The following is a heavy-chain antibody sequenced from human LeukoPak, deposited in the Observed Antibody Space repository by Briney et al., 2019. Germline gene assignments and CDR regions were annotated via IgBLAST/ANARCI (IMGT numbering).Heavy chain of an antibody. CDR3: ARDGGMGSGSYEYAFDI. CDR1: GGSISSGGYY. Sequence: SETLSLTCPVSGGSISSGGYYWSWIRQHPGKGLVWFGYIYYSGSTYYNPSLKSRVTISVDTSKNQFSLKLSSVTAADTAVYYCARDGGMGSGSYEYAFDIWGQGTMVTVSS. V-gene: IGHV4-31*03. J-gene: IGHJ3*02. D-gene: IGHD1-26*01. CDR2: IYYSGST.